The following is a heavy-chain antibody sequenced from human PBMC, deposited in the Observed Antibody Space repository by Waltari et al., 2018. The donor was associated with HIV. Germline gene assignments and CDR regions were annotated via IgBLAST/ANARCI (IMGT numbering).Heavy chain of an antibody. CDR2: MSWNGGVT. CDR3: ARDRGVTATGFFDY. J-gene: IGHJ4*02. V-gene: IGHV3-9*01. Sequence: EVQLLESGGALVQPGRSLRLSCIVSGFTFDDHAMHWVRQAPGKGLEWVSGMSWNGGVTVFADSVKCRFTISRDNAQNSLFLQMDNLRKDDAAFYYCARDRGVTATGFFDYWGQGTLVTVSS. CDR1: GFTFDDHA. D-gene: IGHD2-15*01.